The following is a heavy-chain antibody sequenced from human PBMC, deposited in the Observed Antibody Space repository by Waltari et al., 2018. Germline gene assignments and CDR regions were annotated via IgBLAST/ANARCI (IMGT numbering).Heavy chain of an antibody. CDR3: AKEGCSGGSCYPADYYGMDV. CDR1: GFSFSSYA. CDR2: MSYDGSDK. D-gene: IGHD2-15*01. V-gene: IGHV3-30*07. J-gene: IGHJ6*02. Sequence: VQLVESGGGVVQPGRSLRLSCAASGFSFSSYAMHWFRQAPGTGLEWVAVMSYDGSDKYYAEAVKGRFTMSRDNSKNTLYLKMNSLRAEDTAVYYCAKEGCSGGSCYPADYYGMDVWGQGTTVTVSS.